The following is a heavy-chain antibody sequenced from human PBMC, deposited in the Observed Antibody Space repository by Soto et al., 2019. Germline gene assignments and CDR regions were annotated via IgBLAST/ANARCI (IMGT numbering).Heavy chain of an antibody. D-gene: IGHD6-6*01. CDR3: ARDMGSSAMDV. J-gene: IGHJ6*02. Sequence: KVSCKASGYTVTGDYMRWVRQAPGQGLEWMGWINPNSGGANYAQKFQGWVTMTRDTSISTAYMELSRLRSDDTAVYYCARDMGSSAMDVWGQGTTVTVS. CDR1: GYTVTGDY. CDR2: INPNSGGA. V-gene: IGHV1-2*04.